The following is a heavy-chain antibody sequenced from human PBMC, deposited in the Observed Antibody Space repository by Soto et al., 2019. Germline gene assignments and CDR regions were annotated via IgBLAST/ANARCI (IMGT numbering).Heavy chain of an antibody. CDR3: TVRSMGDVDS. CDR2: IIPIFGTT. D-gene: IGHD1-26*01. Sequence: QVHLVKSGAEVKKPGSSVKVSCTASGGTFGTYIISWVRQGPGQGLEWMGGIIPIFGTTTYAQKFQGRVTITADESSGTAYMDLSSLRSGDTALYYCTVRSMGDVDSWGQGTLVAVSS. CDR1: GGTFGTYI. V-gene: IGHV1-69*01. J-gene: IGHJ4*02.